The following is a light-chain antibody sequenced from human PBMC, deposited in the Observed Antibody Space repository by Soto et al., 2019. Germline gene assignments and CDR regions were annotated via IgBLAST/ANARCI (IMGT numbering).Light chain of an antibody. CDR3: SSYTSSSTLV. CDR2: EVS. Sequence: QSALTQPASVSGSPGQSITISCTGTSSDVGGYRYVSWYQHHPGKAPKLMIYEVSNRPSGVSNRFSGSKSGNTASLTISGLQAEDEADYHCSSYTSSSTLVFGTGTKLTVL. J-gene: IGLJ1*01. CDR1: SSDVGGYRY. V-gene: IGLV2-14*01.